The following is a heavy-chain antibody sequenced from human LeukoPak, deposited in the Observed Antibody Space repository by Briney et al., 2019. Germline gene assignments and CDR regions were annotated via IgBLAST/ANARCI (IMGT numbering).Heavy chain of an antibody. J-gene: IGHJ5*02. CDR2: INIGGTNT. Sequence: LSLTCTVSGGSINSYYWSWIRQAPGKGLEWLSYINIGGTNTHYADSVKGRFTISRDNAKKSLYLEMNNLRAEDTAVYYCATDGAGLDTWGQGVLVTVSS. CDR1: GGSINSYY. CDR3: ATDGAGLDT. V-gene: IGHV3-11*01.